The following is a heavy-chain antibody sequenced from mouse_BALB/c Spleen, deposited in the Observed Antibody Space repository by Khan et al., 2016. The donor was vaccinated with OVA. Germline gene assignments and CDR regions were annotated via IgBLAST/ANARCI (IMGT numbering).Heavy chain of an antibody. CDR1: GYSITSDYA. J-gene: IGHJ2*01. V-gene: IGHV3-2*02. CDR2: ISYSGNT. CDR3: ARVHGGDFDY. Sequence: EVQLQESGPGLVKPSQSLSLTCTVTGYSITSDYAWNWIRQLPGNKLEWLGFISYSGNTKYNPSLKSRISVTRDTSKNQFFLQLNSVTTEDTATYYCARVHGGDFDYWGQATTLTVSS.